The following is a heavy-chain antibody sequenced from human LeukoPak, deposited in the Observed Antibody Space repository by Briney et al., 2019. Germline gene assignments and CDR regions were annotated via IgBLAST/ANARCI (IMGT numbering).Heavy chain of an antibody. CDR3: ARDGEVLLWFGELPRFDP. V-gene: IGHV4-39*02. D-gene: IGHD3-10*01. CDR2: IYYSGST. J-gene: IGHJ5*02. CDR1: GGSISSSSYY. Sequence: SETLSLTCTVSGGSISSSSYYWGWIRQPPGKGLEWIGSIYYSGSTYYNPSLKSRVTISVDTSKNLFSLKLSSVTAADTAVYYCARDGEVLLWFGELPRFDPWGQGTLVTVSS.